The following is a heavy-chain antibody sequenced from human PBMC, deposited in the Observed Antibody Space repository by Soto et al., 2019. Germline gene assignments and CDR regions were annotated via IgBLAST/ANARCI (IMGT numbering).Heavy chain of an antibody. CDR2: IIPIFGTA. CDR1: GGTFSSYA. Sequence: SVKVSCKASGGTFSSYAISWVRQAPGQGLEWMGGIIPIFGTANYAQKFQGRVTITADESTSTAYMELSSLRSEDTAVYYCARGLLEPYYYDSSGSPGSYWGQGTLVTVSS. V-gene: IGHV1-69*13. D-gene: IGHD3-22*01. CDR3: ARGLLEPYYYDSSGSPGSY. J-gene: IGHJ4*02.